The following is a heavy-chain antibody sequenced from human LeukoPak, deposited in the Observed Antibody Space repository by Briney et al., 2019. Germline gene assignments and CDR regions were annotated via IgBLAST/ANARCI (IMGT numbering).Heavy chain of an antibody. CDR3: ASVGSITMVRGVITTREFDY. D-gene: IGHD3-10*01. J-gene: IGHJ4*02. Sequence: GSLRLSFAASGFPVNSNYMSWVRPAPGKGLEWGSVIYSGGSTYYADSVKGGFTISRDNSKNTLYLQMNSLRAEDTAVYYCASVGSITMVRGVITTREFDYWGQGTLVTVSS. CDR1: GFPVNSNY. CDR2: IYSGGST. V-gene: IGHV3-66*01.